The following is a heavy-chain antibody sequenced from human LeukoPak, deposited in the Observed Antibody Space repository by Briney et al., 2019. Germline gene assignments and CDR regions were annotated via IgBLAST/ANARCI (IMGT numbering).Heavy chain of an antibody. Sequence: GGSLRLSCAASGFTFSAYYMSWVRQAPGKGLEWVSYISSSGSTIYYADSVKGRFTISRDNSKNTLYLQMNSLRAEDTAVYYCASGPPPFIAVAGTGYFDYWGQGTLVTVSS. CDR1: GFTFSAYY. CDR3: ASGPPPFIAVAGTGYFDY. D-gene: IGHD6-19*01. CDR2: ISSSGSTI. V-gene: IGHV3-11*01. J-gene: IGHJ4*02.